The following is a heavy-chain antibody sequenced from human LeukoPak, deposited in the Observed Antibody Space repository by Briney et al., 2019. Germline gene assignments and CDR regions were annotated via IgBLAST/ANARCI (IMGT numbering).Heavy chain of an antibody. CDR2: IYYSGST. CDR3: ARLYLRTGTVDY. D-gene: IGHD1-7*01. CDR1: GGSISSSYY. Sequence: PSETLSLTCTVSGGSISSSYYWGWIRQPPGKGLEWIGSIYYSGSTYYNPSLKSRVTISVDTSKNQFSLKLSSVTAADTAVYYCARLYLRTGTVDYWGQGTLVTVSS. J-gene: IGHJ4*02. V-gene: IGHV4-39*01.